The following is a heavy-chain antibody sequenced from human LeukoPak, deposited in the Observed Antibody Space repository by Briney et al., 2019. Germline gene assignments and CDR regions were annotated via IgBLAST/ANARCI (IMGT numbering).Heavy chain of an antibody. CDR1: GDFITAYY. D-gene: IGHD3-22*01. J-gene: IGHJ4*02. V-gene: IGHV4-59*01. CDR2: VYYSGST. CDR3: ARVGDSTGYPFDY. Sequence: SETLSLTCTVSGDFITAYYWSWIRQPPGKGLEWIGYVYYSGSTNHNPSLKSRVTISVDPSKNQFSLNLTSVTAADTAVYFCARVGDSTGYPFDYWGQGILVTVSS.